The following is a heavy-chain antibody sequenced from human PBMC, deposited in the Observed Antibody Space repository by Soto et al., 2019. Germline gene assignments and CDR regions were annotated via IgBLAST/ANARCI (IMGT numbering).Heavy chain of an antibody. CDR3: AKGGRQWLVTSDFNY. CDR1: GFTFSDYA. V-gene: IGHV3-30*18. Sequence: VQLVESGGGVVQPGRSLRLSCAASGFTFSDYAMHWVRQAPGKGLEWVAVVSHDGRNTHYADSVKGRFTISRDSSKNTVSLETARLRAEDAAVYYCAKGGRQWLVTSDFNYWGQGDLVTVSS. J-gene: IGHJ4*02. D-gene: IGHD6-19*01. CDR2: VSHDGRNT.